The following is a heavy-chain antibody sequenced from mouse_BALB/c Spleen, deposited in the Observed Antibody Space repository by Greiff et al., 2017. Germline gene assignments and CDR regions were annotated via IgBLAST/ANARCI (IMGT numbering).Heavy chain of an antibody. D-gene: IGHD1-1*01. CDR1: GFTFSSYY. CDR3: ARRDYYGSPFAY. CDR2: INSNGGST. J-gene: IGHJ3*01. Sequence: EVQVVESGGGLVKLGGSLKLSCAASGFTFSSYYMSWVRQTPEKRLELVAAINSNGGSTYYPDTVKGRFTISRDNAKNTLYLQMSSLKSEDTALYYCARRDYYGSPFAYWGQGTLVTVSA. V-gene: IGHV5-6-2*01.